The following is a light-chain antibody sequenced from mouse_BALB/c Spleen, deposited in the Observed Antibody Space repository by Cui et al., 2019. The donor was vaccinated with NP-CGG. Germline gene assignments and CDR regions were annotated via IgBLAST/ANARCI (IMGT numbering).Light chain of an antibody. Sequence: QSVVTQESALTTSPGETVTLTCRSSTGAVTTSNSATWGQEKQDHGCTGLRGGTNNRAPGVPARFSGSLIGDKAVLTITGAQTEDEAIYFCALWYSNHWVFGGGTKLTVL. J-gene: IGLJ1*01. CDR2: GTN. CDR1: TGAVTTSNS. CDR3: ALWYSNHWV. V-gene: IGLV1*01.